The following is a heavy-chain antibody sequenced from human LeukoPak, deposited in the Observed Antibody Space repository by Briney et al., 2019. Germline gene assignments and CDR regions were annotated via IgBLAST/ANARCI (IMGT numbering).Heavy chain of an antibody. CDR2: INHSGST. Sequence: PSETLSLTCAVYGGSFSGYYWSWIHQPPGKGLEWIGEINHSGSTNYNPSLKSRVTISVDTSKNQFSLKLRSVTAADTAVYYCARGPVYGVPDYWGQGTLVTVSS. V-gene: IGHV4-34*01. CDR3: ARGPVYGVPDY. CDR1: GGSFSGYY. D-gene: IGHD4-17*01. J-gene: IGHJ4*02.